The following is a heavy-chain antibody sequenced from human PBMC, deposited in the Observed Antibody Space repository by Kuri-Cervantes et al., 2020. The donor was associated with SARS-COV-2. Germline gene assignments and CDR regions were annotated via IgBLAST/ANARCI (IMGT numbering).Heavy chain of an antibody. D-gene: IGHD3-10*01. Sequence: GESLKISCAASGFTFSSYWMSWVRQAPGKGLEWVGRIKSKTDGGTTDYAAPVKGRYTISRDDSKITLYMQMNSLKTEDTAVYYCTTDEFRQGFDYWGQGTLVTVFS. J-gene: IGHJ4*02. CDR1: GFTFSSYW. CDR3: TTDEFRQGFDY. CDR2: IKSKTDGGTT. V-gene: IGHV3-15*01.